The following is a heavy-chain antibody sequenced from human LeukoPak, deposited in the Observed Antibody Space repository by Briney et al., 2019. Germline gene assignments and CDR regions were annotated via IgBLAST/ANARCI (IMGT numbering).Heavy chain of an antibody. J-gene: IGHJ4*02. V-gene: IGHV4-39*01. D-gene: IGHD6-19*01. Sequence: GSLRLSCAASGFTVSSIHMVWVRQAPGKGLEWIGSIYYSGSTYYNPSLKSRVTISVDTSKNQFSLKLSSVTAADTAVYHCARHLYGSGLHRIDYWGQGTLVTVSS. CDR1: GFTVSSIH. CDR3: ARHLYGSGLHRIDY. CDR2: IYYSGST.